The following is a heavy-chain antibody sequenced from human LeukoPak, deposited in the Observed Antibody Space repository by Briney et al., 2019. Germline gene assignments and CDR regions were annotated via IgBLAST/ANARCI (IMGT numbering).Heavy chain of an antibody. V-gene: IGHV3-15*01. J-gene: IGHJ4*02. CDR3: TTTHYGDYVLVGFDY. D-gene: IGHD4-17*01. CDR2: IKSKTDGGTT. CDR1: GFTFSNAW. Sequence: KPGGSLRLSCAASGFTFSNAWMSWVRQAPRKGLEWVGRIKSKTDGGTTDYAAPVKGRFTISRDDSKNTLYLQMNSLKTEDTAVYYCTTTHYGDYVLVGFDYWGQGTLVTVSS.